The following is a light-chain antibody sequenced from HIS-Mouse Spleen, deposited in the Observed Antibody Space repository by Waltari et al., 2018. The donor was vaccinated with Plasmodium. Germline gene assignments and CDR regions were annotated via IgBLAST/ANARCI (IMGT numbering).Light chain of an antibody. CDR1: QSVSSN. CDR2: GAS. CDR3: QQYNNLPPLT. J-gene: IGKJ4*01. V-gene: IGKV3-15*01. Sequence: EIVMTQSPATLSVSPGERATLSCRSSQSVSSNLAWYQQKPGQAPRPLIYGASTRATGSPARFSGSGSGTEFTLTISSLQSEDCAVYYCQQYNNLPPLTFGGGTKVESK.